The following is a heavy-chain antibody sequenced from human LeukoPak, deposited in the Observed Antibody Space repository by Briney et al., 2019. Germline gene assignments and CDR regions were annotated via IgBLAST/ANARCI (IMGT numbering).Heavy chain of an antibody. D-gene: IGHD3-10*01. J-gene: IGHJ5*02. CDR1: GYSFTSYW. Sequence: GESLKISCKGSGYSFTSYWIGWVRQMPGKGLEWMGIIYPGDSDTRYSPSFQGQVTISADKSISTAYLQWSSLKASDTAMYYCARFVGYANGLGTYYKNWVDPWGQGTLVTVSS. V-gene: IGHV5-51*01. CDR2: IYPGDSDT. CDR3: ARFVGYANGLGTYYKNWVDP.